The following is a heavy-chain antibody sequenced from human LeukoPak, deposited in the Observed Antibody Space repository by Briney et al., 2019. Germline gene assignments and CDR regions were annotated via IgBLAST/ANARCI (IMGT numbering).Heavy chain of an antibody. CDR1: GYTLTELS. Sequence: ASVKVSCKVSGYTLTELSMHWVRQAPGKGLEWMGGFDPEDGETIYAQKFQGRVTMTEDTSTDTAYMELSSLRSEDTAVYYCATTTSMAYAIQLDYWGQGTLVTVSS. D-gene: IGHD2-8*01. V-gene: IGHV1-24*01. CDR3: ATTTSMAYAIQLDY. CDR2: FDPEDGET. J-gene: IGHJ4*02.